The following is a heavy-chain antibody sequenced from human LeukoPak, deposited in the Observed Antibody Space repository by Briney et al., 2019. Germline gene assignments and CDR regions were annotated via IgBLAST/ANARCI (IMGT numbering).Heavy chain of an antibody. CDR2: IKQDGSDK. J-gene: IGHJ4*02. CDR1: GFTFTKYW. Sequence: GGSLRLSCAASGFTFTKYWMTWVRQAPGKGLEWVGNIKQDGSDKNYMDSVKGRFTISRDNAKNSLYLQMNSLRAEDTAVYYCAGGSSPPPFDYWGQGTLVTVSS. V-gene: IGHV3-7*01. D-gene: IGHD2-15*01. CDR3: AGGSSPPPFDY.